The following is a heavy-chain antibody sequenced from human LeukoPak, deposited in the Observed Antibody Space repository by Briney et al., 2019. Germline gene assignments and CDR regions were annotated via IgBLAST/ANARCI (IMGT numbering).Heavy chain of an antibody. Sequence: GGSLRLSCAASGFTFSSYAMHWVRQAPGKGLEWVAVISYDGSNKYYADSVKGRFTISRDNSKNTLYLQMNSLRAEDTAVYYCAKGGSYPYNWFDPWGQGTLVTVSS. D-gene: IGHD1-26*01. CDR3: AKGGSYPYNWFDP. CDR2: ISYDGSNK. J-gene: IGHJ5*02. CDR1: GFTFSSYA. V-gene: IGHV3-30-3*01.